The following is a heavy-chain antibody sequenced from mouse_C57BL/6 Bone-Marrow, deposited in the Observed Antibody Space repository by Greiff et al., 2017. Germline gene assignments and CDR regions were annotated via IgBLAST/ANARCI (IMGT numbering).Heavy chain of an antibody. V-gene: IGHV5-16*01. CDR3: SRGPDSSSPYAMDY. J-gene: IGHJ4*01. CDR1: GFTFSDYY. CDR2: INYDGSST. D-gene: IGHD1-1*01. Sequence: EVKLVESEGGLVQPGSSMKLSCTASGFTFSDYYMAWVRQVPEKGLEWVANINYDGSSTYYLDSLKSRFIISRDNAKNILYLQMSSLKSEYTATYYCSRGPDSSSPYAMDYWGQGTSVTVSS.